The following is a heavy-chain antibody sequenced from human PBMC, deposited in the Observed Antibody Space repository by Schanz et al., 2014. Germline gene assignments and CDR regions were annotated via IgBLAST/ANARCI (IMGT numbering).Heavy chain of an antibody. J-gene: IGHJ4*02. Sequence: EVQLVESGGGLVQPGGSLRLSCAASGFTFSNYWMHWVRQAPGKGLVWVSRINGDGSRTAYADSVKGRFTISRDNAKNTLYLQMNSLRAEDTAVYFCAKKVPAYNPLDSCGQGTLVTVSS. CDR1: GFTFSNYW. V-gene: IGHV3-74*01. D-gene: IGHD1-1*01. CDR2: INGDGSRT. CDR3: AKKVPAYNPLDS.